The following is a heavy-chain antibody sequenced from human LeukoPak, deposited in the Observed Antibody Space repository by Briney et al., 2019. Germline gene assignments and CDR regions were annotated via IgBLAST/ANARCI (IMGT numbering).Heavy chain of an antibody. J-gene: IGHJ3*02. CDR2: ISSSSGYI. CDR1: GFTFSSYS. V-gene: IGHV3-21*01. CDR3: ARKVAVPDTPDDAFDI. Sequence: GGSLRLSCAASGFTFSSYSMNWVRQAPGKGLEWVSSISSSSGYIYYADSVKGRFTISRDNAKNTLYLQMNSLRAEDTAVYYCARKVAVPDTPDDAFDIWGQGRLVTVSS. D-gene: IGHD1-14*01.